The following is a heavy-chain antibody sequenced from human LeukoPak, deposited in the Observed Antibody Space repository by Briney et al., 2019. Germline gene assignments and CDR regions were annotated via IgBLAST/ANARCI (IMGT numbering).Heavy chain of an antibody. D-gene: IGHD6-13*01. CDR3: ARQDSSSWYHYYGMDV. Sequence: SETLSLTCTVSGGSISSYYWSWIRQPLGKGLEWIGYIYYSGSTNYNPSLKSRVTISVDTSKNQFSLKLSSVTAADTAVYYCARQDSSSWYHYYGMDVWGQGTTVTVSS. CDR1: GGSISSYY. CDR2: IYYSGST. V-gene: IGHV4-59*01. J-gene: IGHJ6*02.